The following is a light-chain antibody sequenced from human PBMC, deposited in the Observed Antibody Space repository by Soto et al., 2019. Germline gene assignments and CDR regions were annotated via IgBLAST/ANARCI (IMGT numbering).Light chain of an antibody. V-gene: IGLV2-23*02. CDR3: CSYASSSTYV. Sequence: QSALTQPASVSGSPGQSITISCTGTSSDVGNFDLVSWYQQYPGKAPKLVIYEVTKRPSGVSDRFSGSKSGNTASQTISGLQAEDEADYYCCSYASSSTYVFGIGTKLTVL. CDR2: EVT. CDR1: SSDVGNFDL. J-gene: IGLJ1*01.